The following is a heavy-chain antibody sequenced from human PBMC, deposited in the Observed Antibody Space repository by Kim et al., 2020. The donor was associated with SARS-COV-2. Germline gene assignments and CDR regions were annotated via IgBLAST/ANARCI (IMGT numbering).Heavy chain of an antibody. V-gene: IGHV1-2*02. J-gene: IGHJ4*02. Sequence: GTNYAQKFQGRVTMTRDTSISTAYMELSRLRSDDTAVYYCARVLSGPDYWGQGTLVTVSS. CDR3: ARVLSGPDY. D-gene: IGHD3-10*01. CDR2: GT.